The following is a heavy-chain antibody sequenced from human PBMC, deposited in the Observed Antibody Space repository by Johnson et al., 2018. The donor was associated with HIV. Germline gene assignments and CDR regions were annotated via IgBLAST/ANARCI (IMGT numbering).Heavy chain of an antibody. D-gene: IGHD5-18*01. J-gene: IGHJ3*01. CDR3: AKGTAMDM. CDR1: GFTFDDYA. CDR2: ISWNGGRT. V-gene: IGHV3-20*04. Sequence: VQLVESGGGVVQPGGSLRLSCVGSGFTFDDYALSWVRQLPGKGLEWVSGISWNGGRTAYADSVKGRFTISRDNAKNSLYLQMHSLRVEDTASYYCAKGTAMDMWGQGTMVTVSS.